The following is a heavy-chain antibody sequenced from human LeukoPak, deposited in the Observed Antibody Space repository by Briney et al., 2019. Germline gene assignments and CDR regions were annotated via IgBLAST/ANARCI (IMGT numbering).Heavy chain of an antibody. V-gene: IGHV4-34*01. Sequence: PSETLSLTCAVYGGSFSGFYWSWIRQPPGKGPEWIGEINHSGSTNYNPSLKSQVTISVDTSKNQFSLKLSSVTAADTAVYYCARGDYYGSGSYYNPFDYWGQGTLVTVSS. D-gene: IGHD3-10*01. J-gene: IGHJ4*02. CDR2: INHSGST. CDR1: GGSFSGFY. CDR3: ARGDYYGSGSYYNPFDY.